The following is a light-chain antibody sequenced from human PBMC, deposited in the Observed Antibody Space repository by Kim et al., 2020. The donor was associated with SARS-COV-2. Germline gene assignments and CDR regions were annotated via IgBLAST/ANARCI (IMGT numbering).Light chain of an antibody. V-gene: IGLV2-14*04. J-gene: IGLJ1*01. CDR2: DVR. Sequence: GPSRTSSCTGTSSDVGYYDSVSWYQQHPGKAPKLIMDDVRERASGVSNRFSGSQSGNTASLTISGLRTDDEADYYCSSHTTSSTYVFGSGTKVTVL. CDR3: SSHTTSSTYV. CDR1: SSDVGYYDS.